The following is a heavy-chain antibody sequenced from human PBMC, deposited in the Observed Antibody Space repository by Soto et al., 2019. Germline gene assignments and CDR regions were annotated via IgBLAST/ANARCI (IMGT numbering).Heavy chain of an antibody. D-gene: IGHD4-4*01. V-gene: IGHV4-34*01. Sequence: QVQLQQWGAGLLKPSETLSLTCAVDGGSASGYYWTWIRHPPGKGLAWNGEINHSGNTNYNPSLASRVTMSVDTSKNHFSLKVNSVSAADTAVYYCARSELGARRHCDCTGCSNTVTKNGMDVWGQGTTVTVSS. CDR2: INHSGNT. CDR3: ARSELGARRHCDCTGCSNTVTKNGMDV. CDR1: GGSASGYY. J-gene: IGHJ6*02.